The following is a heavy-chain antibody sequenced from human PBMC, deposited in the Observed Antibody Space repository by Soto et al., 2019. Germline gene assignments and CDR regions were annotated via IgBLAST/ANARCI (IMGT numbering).Heavy chain of an antibody. J-gene: IGHJ4*02. CDR3: AKVRRWEDFFDY. CDR2: IQQDGSEK. V-gene: IGHV3-7*02. CDR1: GFAFSNFW. Sequence: GGSLRLSCAASGFAFSNFWMSWVRLVPGKGLQWVAIIQQDGSEKYYVDSVQGRFTISRDNTRNSLYLQMNSLRVEDTAVYYCAKVRRWEDFFDYWGQGALVTVSS. D-gene: IGHD1-26*01.